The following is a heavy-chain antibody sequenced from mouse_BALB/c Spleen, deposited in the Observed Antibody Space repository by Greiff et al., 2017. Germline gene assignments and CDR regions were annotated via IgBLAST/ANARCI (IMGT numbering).Heavy chain of an antibody. J-gene: IGHJ4*01. V-gene: IGHV1-9*01. CDR2: ILPGSGST. Sequence: QVQLQQSGAELMKPGASVKISCKATGYTFSSYWIEWVKQRPGHGLEWIGEILPGSGSTNYNEKFKGKATFTADTSSNTAYMQLSSLTSEDSAVYYCARVGRVYAMDYWGQGTSVTVSS. CDR1: GYTFSSYW. CDR3: ARVGRVYAMDY. D-gene: IGHD4-1*01.